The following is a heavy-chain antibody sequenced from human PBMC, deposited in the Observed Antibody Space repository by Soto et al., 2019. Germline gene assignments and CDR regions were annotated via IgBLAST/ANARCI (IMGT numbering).Heavy chain of an antibody. CDR3: AKEYTKQNYYYYGMDV. V-gene: IGHV3-30*18. J-gene: IGHJ6*02. Sequence: QVQLVESGGGVVQPGRSLRLSCAASGFTFSSYGMHWVRQAPGKGLEWVAVISYDGSNKYYADSVKGRFTISRDNSKNTLYLQMTSLRAEDTAVYYCAKEYTKQNYYYYGMDVWGQVTTVTVSS. CDR1: GFTFSSYG. D-gene: IGHD2-8*01. CDR2: ISYDGSNK.